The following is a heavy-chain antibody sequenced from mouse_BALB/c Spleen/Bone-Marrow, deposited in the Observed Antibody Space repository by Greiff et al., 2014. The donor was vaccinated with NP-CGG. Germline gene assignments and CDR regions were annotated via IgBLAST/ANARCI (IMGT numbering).Heavy chain of an antibody. CDR3: ARDTIDY. J-gene: IGHJ4*01. V-gene: IGHV1S56*01. CDR1: GYTFTSYY. CDR2: IYPGNVNT. Sequence: QVQLQQSGPELVKPGASVRISCKASGYTFTSYYIHWVKQRPGQGLEWIGWIYPGNVNTKYNEKFKGKATLTADKSSSTAYMQLSSLTSVDSAVYFCARDTIDYWGQGTSVTVSS.